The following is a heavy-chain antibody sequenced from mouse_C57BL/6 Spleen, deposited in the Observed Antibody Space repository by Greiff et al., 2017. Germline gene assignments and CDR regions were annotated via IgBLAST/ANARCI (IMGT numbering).Heavy chain of an antibody. J-gene: IGHJ1*03. V-gene: IGHV1-52*01. CDR3: ARRHYGSSSWYFDV. D-gene: IGHD1-1*01. CDR1: GYTFTSYW. Sequence: QVQLKQPGAELVRPGSSVKLSCKASGYTFTSYWMHWVKQRPIQGLEWIGNIDPSDSETHYNQKFKDKATLTVDKSSSTAYMQLSSLTSEDSAVYDCARRHYGSSSWYFDVWGTGTTVTVSS. CDR2: IDPSDSET.